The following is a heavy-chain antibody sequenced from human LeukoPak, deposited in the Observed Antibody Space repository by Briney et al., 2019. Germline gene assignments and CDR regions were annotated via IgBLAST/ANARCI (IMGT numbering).Heavy chain of an antibody. CDR2: ISWNSGSI. CDR3: AREHLWSGLTYGFDI. J-gene: IGHJ4*02. CDR1: GFTFDDYA. V-gene: IGHV3-9*01. Sequence: SGRSLRLSCAASGFTFDDYAMHWVRQAPGKGLEWVAGISWNSGSIGYADSVKGRFTISRDNAKNSLYLQMNSLRAEDTALYYCAREHLWSGLTYGFDIWGQGTLVTVSS. D-gene: IGHD3-3*01.